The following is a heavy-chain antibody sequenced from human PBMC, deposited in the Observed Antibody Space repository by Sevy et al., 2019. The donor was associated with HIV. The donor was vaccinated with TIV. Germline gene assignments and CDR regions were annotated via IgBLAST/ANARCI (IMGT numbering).Heavy chain of an antibody. Sequence: GGSLRLSCAASGFSLTTSDMHWVRQAPGKGLERVAYVRNDGSNKYYADSGRDRFTISRDSPKNRLYLQMNSLRDEDTAIYYCARGRKTTEEWLEELDYYYGLDVWGQGTTVTVSS. CDR1: GFSLTTSD. J-gene: IGHJ6*02. D-gene: IGHD2-8*01. CDR2: VRNDGSNK. CDR3: ARGRKTTEEWLEELDYYYGLDV. V-gene: IGHV3-30*02.